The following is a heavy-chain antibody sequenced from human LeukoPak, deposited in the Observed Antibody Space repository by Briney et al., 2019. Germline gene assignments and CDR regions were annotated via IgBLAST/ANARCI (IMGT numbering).Heavy chain of an antibody. Sequence: SETLSLTCTVSGGSISSSSYYWGWIRQPPGKGLEWIGSIYYSGSTYYNPSLKSRVTISVDTSKNQFSLKLSSVTAADTAVYYCARGGGLANRYFDLWGRGTLVTVSS. CDR2: IYYSGST. J-gene: IGHJ2*01. CDR3: ARGGGLANRYFDL. D-gene: IGHD3/OR15-3a*01. V-gene: IGHV4-39*07. CDR1: GGSISSSSYY.